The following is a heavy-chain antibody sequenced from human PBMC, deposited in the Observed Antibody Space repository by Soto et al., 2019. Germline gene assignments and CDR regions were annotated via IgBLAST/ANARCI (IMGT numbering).Heavy chain of an antibody. Sequence: QVQLVESGGGVVQPGTTLRLSCVASEFNFNNYGMFWVRQAPGKGLEWLAIISSGGDDTHYKDSVKGRFTISRDNTKKMVYLQMSSLRTEDTAIYYWSKDDPAAKGGFWGQGTLVTVSS. CDR1: EFNFNNYG. CDR3: SKDDPAAKGGF. J-gene: IGHJ4*02. D-gene: IGHD5-12*01. V-gene: IGHV3-30*18. CDR2: ISSGGDDT.